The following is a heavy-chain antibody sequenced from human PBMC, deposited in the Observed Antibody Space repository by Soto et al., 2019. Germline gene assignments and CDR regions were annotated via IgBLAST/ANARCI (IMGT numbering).Heavy chain of an antibody. CDR2: IYPGDSDT. V-gene: IGHV5-51*01. D-gene: IGHD6-6*01. CDR3: ARIINQLPVSLYSGMDV. J-gene: IGHJ6*02. CDR1: GYSFTSYW. Sequence: HGESLKISCKGSGYSFTSYWIGWVRQMPGKDLEWMGIIYPGDSDTRYSPSFQGQVTISADKSISTAYLQWSSLKASDTAMYYCARIINQLPVSLYSGMDVRGQGNTVPVSS.